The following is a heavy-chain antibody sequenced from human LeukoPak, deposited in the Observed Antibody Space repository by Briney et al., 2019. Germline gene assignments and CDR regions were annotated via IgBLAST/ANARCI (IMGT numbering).Heavy chain of an antibody. D-gene: IGHD3-10*01. J-gene: IGHJ4*02. V-gene: IGHV3-48*02. CDR3: ARFSYYSGSGSYPAY. Sequence: PGGSLRLSCAASGFTFSSYNMNWVRQAPGKGLEWVSYISSSSSTIYYADSVKGRFTISRDNAKNSLYLQMNSLRDEDTAVYYCARFSYYSGSGSYPAYWGQGTLVTVSS. CDR2: ISSSSSTI. CDR1: GFTFSSYN.